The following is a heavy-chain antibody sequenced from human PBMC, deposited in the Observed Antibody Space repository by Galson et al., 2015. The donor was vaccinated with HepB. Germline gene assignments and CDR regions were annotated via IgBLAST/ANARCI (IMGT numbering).Heavy chain of an antibody. J-gene: IGHJ4*02. V-gene: IGHV3-23*01. Sequence: SLRLSCAASGFTFSSYAMSWVRQAPGKGLEWVSSISDSGISTYYADSVKGRFTISRDNSKTTLYLQMNSLRGEDTAVYYCANGLVLGMGAPSFDYWGQGTLVTVSS. CDR3: ANGLVLGMGAPSFDY. CDR1: GFTFSSYA. CDR2: ISDSGIST. D-gene: IGHD1-26*01.